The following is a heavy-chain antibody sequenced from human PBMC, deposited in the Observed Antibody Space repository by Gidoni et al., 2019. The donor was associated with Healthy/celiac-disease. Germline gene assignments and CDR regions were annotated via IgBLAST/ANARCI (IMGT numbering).Heavy chain of an antibody. CDR3: AKGFRPLYVGATPFDY. V-gene: IGHV3-30*02. D-gene: IGHD1-26*01. CDR2: RRYDGSNK. J-gene: IGHJ4*02. Sequence: QVQLVASGGGVVQPGGSLRLSCAASGFTFSSYGMHWVRQAPGKGLEWVAFRRYDGSNKYYADSVKGRFTISRDNSKNTLYLQMNSLRAEDTAVYYCAKGFRPLYVGATPFDYWGQGTLVTVSS. CDR1: GFTFSSYG.